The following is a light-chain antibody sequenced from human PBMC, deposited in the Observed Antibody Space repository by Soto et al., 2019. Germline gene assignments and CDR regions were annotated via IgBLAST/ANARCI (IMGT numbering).Light chain of an antibody. V-gene: IGLV2-14*01. CDR1: SSDVGAYNY. J-gene: IGLJ1*01. CDR2: EVS. CDR3: SSYRSTSNYV. Sequence: ALTQPASVSGSPGQSITISCTGTSSDVGAYNYVSWFQQHPDKVPKLMIYEVSNRPSGVSNRFSGSKSGNTASLTISGLRAEDEAAYYCSSYRSTSNYVFGSGTKVTVL.